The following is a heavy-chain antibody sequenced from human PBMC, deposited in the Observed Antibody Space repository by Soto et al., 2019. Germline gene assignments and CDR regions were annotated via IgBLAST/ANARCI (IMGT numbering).Heavy chain of an antibody. V-gene: IGHV3-21*01. CDR1: GFTFSSYS. CDR3: ARLGGYFSGASCPYGMDV. D-gene: IGHD2-15*01. Sequence: VGSLRLSCAASGFTFSSYSMNWVRQAPGKGLEWVSSISSSSSYIYYADSVKGRFTISRDNAKNSLYLQMNSLRAEDTAVYYCARLGGYFSGASCPYGMDVCGQRTTLTVSS. CDR2: ISSSSSYI. J-gene: IGHJ6*02.